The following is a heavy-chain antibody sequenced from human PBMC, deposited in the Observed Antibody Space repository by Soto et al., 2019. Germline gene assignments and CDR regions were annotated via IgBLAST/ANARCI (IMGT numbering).Heavy chain of an antibody. V-gene: IGHV3-23*01. CDR1: GFTCSSYA. CDR3: AKHWGNTAARNYYFDS. D-gene: IGHD6-6*01. Sequence: GGSLRLSCAASGFTCSSYAMSWVRQAPGKGLEWVSAISGSGGSTYYADSVKGRFTISRDNSKNTLYLQMNSLRAEDTAVYYCAKHWGNTAARNYYFDSCGQGTLVTVSS. J-gene: IGHJ4*02. CDR2: ISGSGGST.